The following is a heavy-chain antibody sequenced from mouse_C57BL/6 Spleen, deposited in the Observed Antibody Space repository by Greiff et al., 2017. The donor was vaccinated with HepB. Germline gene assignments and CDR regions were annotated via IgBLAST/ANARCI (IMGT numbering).Heavy chain of an antibody. Sequence: VQLKQSGAELVKPGASVKISCKASGYAFSSYWMNWVKQRPGKGLEWIGQIYPGDGDTNYNGKFKGKATLTADKSSSTAYMQLSSLTSEDSAVYFCARLNYGNFYFDYWGQGTTLTVSS. CDR1: GYAFSSYW. V-gene: IGHV1-80*01. CDR2: IYPGDGDT. J-gene: IGHJ2*01. CDR3: ARLNYGNFYFDY. D-gene: IGHD2-1*01.